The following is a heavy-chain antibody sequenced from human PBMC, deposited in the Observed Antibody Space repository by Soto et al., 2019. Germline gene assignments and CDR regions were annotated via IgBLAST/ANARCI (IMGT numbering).Heavy chain of an antibody. CDR3: ARERDGYNSADY. Sequence: GGSLRLSCAASGFTFSSYGMHWVRQAPGKGLEWVAVIWYDGSNKYYADSVKGRFTISRDNSRNTLYLQMNSLRAEDTAVYYCARERDGYNSADYWGQGTLVTVSS. CDR2: IWYDGSNK. D-gene: IGHD1-1*01. V-gene: IGHV3-33*01. J-gene: IGHJ4*02. CDR1: GFTFSSYG.